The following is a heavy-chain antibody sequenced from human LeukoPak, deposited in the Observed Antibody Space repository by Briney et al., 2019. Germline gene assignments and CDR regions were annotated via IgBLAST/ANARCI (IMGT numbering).Heavy chain of an antibody. CDR1: AGSFSGYH. D-gene: IGHD6-6*01. Sequence: SETLFLTCGVYAGSFSGYHWTWIRLRPGKGLEWIGDINHSGSAHYNPSLKSRVTISVDTSNNQFSLNLRSVTAADTAVYYCARGFPSSSRWFDPWGQGTLVTVSS. V-gene: IGHV4-34*01. CDR2: INHSGSA. CDR3: ARGFPSSSRWFDP. J-gene: IGHJ5*02.